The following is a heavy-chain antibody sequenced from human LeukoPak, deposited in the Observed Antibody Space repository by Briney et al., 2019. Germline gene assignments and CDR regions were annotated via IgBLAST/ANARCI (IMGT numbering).Heavy chain of an antibody. J-gene: IGHJ3*02. CDR1: GGAFSSYA. D-gene: IGHD2-21*02. V-gene: IGHV1-69*13. CDR3: ARVGCGGDCYSLLDAFDI. CDR2: IIPIFGTA. Sequence: SVKVSCKASGGAFSSYAISWVRQAPGQGLEWMGGIIPIFGTANYAQKFQGRVTITADESTSTAYMELSNLRSEDTAVYYCARVGCGGDCYSLLDAFDIWGQGTMVTVSS.